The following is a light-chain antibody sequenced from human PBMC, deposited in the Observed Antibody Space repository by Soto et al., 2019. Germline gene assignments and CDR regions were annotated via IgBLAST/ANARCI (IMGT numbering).Light chain of an antibody. CDR2: GAS. V-gene: IGKV3-20*01. CDR1: QSVTSNF. Sequence: ENVLTQSPGTLSLSPGERATLSCRASQSVTSNFLAWYQQKPGQAPRLLIYGASTRAAGVPDRFGGSGSGTDCTLTITRLEPEDFAVYYCQQYGRSPLLYTFGQGTKLGVK. J-gene: IGKJ2*01. CDR3: QQYGRSPLLYT.